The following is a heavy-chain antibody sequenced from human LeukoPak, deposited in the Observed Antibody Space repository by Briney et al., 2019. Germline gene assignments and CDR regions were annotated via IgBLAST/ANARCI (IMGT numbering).Heavy chain of an antibody. J-gene: IGHJ4*02. CDR3: ARGLKDSSSWYSFDY. V-gene: IGHV3-53*01. Sequence: GGSLRLSCAASEVTVTSNYMSWVRQAPGKGLQWVSVIYPGGDIYYADSVKGRFIISRDNSKNTLSLQMNSLTADDTAVYYCARGLKDSSSWYSFDYWGQGTLVTVSS. CDR2: IYPGGDI. CDR1: EVTVTSNY. D-gene: IGHD6-13*01.